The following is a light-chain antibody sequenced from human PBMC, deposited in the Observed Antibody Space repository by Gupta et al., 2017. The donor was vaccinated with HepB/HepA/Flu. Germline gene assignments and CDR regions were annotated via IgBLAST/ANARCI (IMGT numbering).Light chain of an antibody. CDR2: DVS. J-gene: IGLJ1*01. V-gene: IGLV2-11*01. CDR1: SIDVGGYNY. Sequence: QSALTQPRSVSGSPGQSVTISCTGTSIDVGGYNYVSWYQQHPGKAPKLMIYDVSKRPSGVPYRFSGSKSGNTASLTISGLQAEDDADYYCCSYAGSYTYNYVFGTGTKVTVL. CDR3: CSYAGSYTYNYV.